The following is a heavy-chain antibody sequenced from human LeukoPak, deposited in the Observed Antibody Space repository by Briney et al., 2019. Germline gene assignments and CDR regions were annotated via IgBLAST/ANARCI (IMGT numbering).Heavy chain of an antibody. CDR3: ARSTANYYDSSGYYYWFDP. CDR2: IIPIFGTA. V-gene: IGHV1-69*05. D-gene: IGHD3-22*01. CDR1: GGTFSSYA. J-gene: IGHJ5*02. Sequence: SVKVSCKASGGTFSSYAISWVRQAPGQGLEWMGGIIPIFGTANYAQKFQGRGTITTDESTSTAYMELSSLRSEDTAVYYCARSTANYYDSSGYYYWFDPWGQGTLVTVSS.